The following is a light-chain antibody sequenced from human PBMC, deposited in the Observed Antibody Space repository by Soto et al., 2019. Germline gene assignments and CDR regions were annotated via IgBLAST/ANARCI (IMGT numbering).Light chain of an antibody. CDR1: GSNIGSNY. Sequence: QSVLTQPPSASGTPGQRVTISCSGSGSNIGSNYVYWYQQLPGTAPKLLIYRNDQRPSGVPDRFSGSKSGTSASLAISGLRSEDEADYYCAAWDDSLSGLHVVFGGGTKLTVL. V-gene: IGLV1-47*01. J-gene: IGLJ2*01. CDR2: RND. CDR3: AAWDDSLSGLHVV.